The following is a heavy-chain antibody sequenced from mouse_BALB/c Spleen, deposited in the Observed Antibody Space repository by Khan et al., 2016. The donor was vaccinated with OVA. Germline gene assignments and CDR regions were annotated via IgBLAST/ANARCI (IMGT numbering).Heavy chain of an antibody. J-gene: IGHJ3*01. D-gene: IGHD2-12*01. CDR3: AREDDFFAY. CDR2: VNPNTGNT. CDR1: GYSFTGYY. Sequence: VQLKQSGPDLVKPGASVKMSCKASGYSFTGYYMNWVKQSHGKSLECIGRVNPNTGNTNYNQKFRGKAILIVDTSSSTAYMELRSLTSEDSAVYYCAREDDFFAYWGQGTLVTVSA. V-gene: IGHV1-26*01.